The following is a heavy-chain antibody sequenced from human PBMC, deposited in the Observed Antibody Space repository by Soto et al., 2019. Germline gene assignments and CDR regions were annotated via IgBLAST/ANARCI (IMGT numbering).Heavy chain of an antibody. D-gene: IGHD3-9*01. V-gene: IGHV3-21*01. CDR1: GFTFSSYS. CDR2: ISSSSSYI. CDR3: ARGQTLLHYDILTGYYMDV. Sequence: GGSLRLSCAASGFTFSSYSMNWVRQAPGKGLEWVSSISSSSSYIYYADSVKGRFTISRDNAKNSLYLQMNSLRAEDTAVYYCARGQTLLHYDILTGYYMDVWGKGTTVTVSS. J-gene: IGHJ6*03.